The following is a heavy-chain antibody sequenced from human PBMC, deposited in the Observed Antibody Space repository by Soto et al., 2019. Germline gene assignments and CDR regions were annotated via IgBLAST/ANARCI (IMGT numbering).Heavy chain of an antibody. V-gene: IGHV3-74*01. J-gene: IGHJ4*02. CDR3: AKDRLGGNFDY. Sequence: GGSLRLSCAASGFTFSSYWMHWVRQAPGKGLVWVSRINSDGSSTSYADSVKGRFTISRDNSKNTLYLQMNSLRAEDTAVYYCAKDRLGGNFDYWGQGTQVTVSS. CDR1: GFTFSSYW. CDR2: INSDGSST.